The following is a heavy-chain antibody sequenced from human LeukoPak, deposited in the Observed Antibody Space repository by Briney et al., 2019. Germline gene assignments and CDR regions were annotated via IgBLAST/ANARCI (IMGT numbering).Heavy chain of an antibody. V-gene: IGHV3-74*01. CDR1: GFTFSSYW. CDR2: IKGDGSST. CDR3: ARDSGYCSSTSCPDHYYYYYGMDV. Sequence: GGSLRLSCAASGFTFSSYWMHWVRHTPGKGLVWVSRIKGDGSSTSYADSVKGRFTISRDNAKNTLYLQMNSLRAEDTAVYYCARDSGYCSSTSCPDHYYYYYGMDVWGQGTTVTVS. J-gene: IGHJ6*02. D-gene: IGHD2-2*01.